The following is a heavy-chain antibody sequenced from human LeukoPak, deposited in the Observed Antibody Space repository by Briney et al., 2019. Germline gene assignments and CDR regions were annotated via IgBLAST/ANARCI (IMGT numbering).Heavy chain of an antibody. V-gene: IGHV4-34*01. D-gene: IGHD4-17*01. Sequence: SETLSLTCAVSGVPFDDYYWSWVRQPPGKGLEWIGEINHSGYTNDSPSLKSRVTMSADTSRKQFSLNLRSVTVADTAVYYCTRMTTGHDYWGQGTLVTVSS. CDR2: INHSGYT. J-gene: IGHJ4*02. CDR1: GVPFDDYY. CDR3: TRMTTGHDY.